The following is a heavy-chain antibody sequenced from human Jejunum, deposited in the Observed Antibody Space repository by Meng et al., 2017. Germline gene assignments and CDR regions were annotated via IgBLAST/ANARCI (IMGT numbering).Heavy chain of an antibody. CDR2: ISHSGST. CDR1: GGSLKDFY. D-gene: IGHD4-17*01. V-gene: IGHV4-34*01. J-gene: IGHJ4*02. Sequence: QVQLQQWGAGLLKPSETPSPTCSVSGGSLKDFYWNWIRQPPGKGLEWIGEISHSGSTNYNPSLKSRVTISVDRSQNQLSLKLTSVSGTDTAVYFCARALGAYGDSGFAYWGQGALVTVSS. CDR3: ARALGAYGDSGFAY.